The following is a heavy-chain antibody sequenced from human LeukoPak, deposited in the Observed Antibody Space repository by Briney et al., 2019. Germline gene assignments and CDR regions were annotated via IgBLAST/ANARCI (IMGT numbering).Heavy chain of an antibody. CDR1: GGTFSSYA. CDR3: ARDRGIAAADAFDI. D-gene: IGHD6-13*01. J-gene: IGHJ3*02. V-gene: IGHV1-69*13. CDR2: IIPIFGTA. Sequence: ASVKVSCKASGGTFSSYAIRWVRQAPGQGLEWMGGIIPIFGTANYAQKFQGRVTITADESTSTAYMELSSLRSEDTAVYYCARDRGIAAADAFDIWGQGTMVTVSS.